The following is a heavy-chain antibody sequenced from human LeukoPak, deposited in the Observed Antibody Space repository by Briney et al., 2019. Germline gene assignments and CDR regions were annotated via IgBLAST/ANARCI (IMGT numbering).Heavy chain of an antibody. CDR2: IRYDGSNK. J-gene: IGHJ4*02. CDR3: ARTMYYYDSGSYQTLFGY. D-gene: IGHD3-10*01. Sequence: GGSLRLSCAASGFTFSSYGMHWVRQAPGKGLEWVAFIRYDGSNKYYADSVKGRFTISRDNSKNTLYLQMNSLRSEDTAVYYCARTMYYYDSGSYQTLFGYWGQGTLVTVSS. V-gene: IGHV3-30*02. CDR1: GFTFSSYG.